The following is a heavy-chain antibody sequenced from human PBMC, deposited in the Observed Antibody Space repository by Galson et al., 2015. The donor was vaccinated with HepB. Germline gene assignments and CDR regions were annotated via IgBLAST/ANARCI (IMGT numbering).Heavy chain of an antibody. Sequence: SLRLSCAASGFTFSSYAMHWVRQAPGKGLEWVAVISYDGSNKYYADSVKGRFTISRDNSKNTLYLQMNSLRAEDTAVCYCARGGFGTIFGVVIAVKTAFDIWGQGTMVTVSS. CDR1: GFTFSSYA. J-gene: IGHJ3*02. CDR3: ARGGFGTIFGVVIAVKTAFDI. D-gene: IGHD3-3*01. V-gene: IGHV3-30-3*01. CDR2: ISYDGSNK.